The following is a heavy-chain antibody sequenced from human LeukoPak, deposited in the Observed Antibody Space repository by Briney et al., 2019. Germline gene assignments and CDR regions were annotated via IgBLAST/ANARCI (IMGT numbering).Heavy chain of an antibody. CDR3: AKPPEYFDL. J-gene: IGHJ2*01. CDR1: EFTFSSYA. V-gene: IGHV3-23*01. D-gene: IGHD1-14*01. Sequence: PGGSLRLSCVASEFTFSSYAMSWVRQAPGRGLEWVSGITSSGDSTYYTDSVKGRFTISRDKSKKTLYMHMNSLRAEDSPVYYCAKPPEYFDLWGRGTLVTVSS. CDR2: ITSSGDST.